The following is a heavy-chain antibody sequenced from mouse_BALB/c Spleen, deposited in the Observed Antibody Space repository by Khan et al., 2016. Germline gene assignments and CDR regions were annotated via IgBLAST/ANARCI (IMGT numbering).Heavy chain of an antibody. CDR1: GFDFSRYW. D-gene: IGHD2-13*01. J-gene: IGHJ3*01. V-gene: IGHV4-1*02. Sequence: EVKLLESGGGLVQPGGSLKLSCAASGFDFSRYWMSWVRQAPGKGLEWIGEINPDSSTINYTPSLKDKFIISRDNAKNTLYLQMSNVRSEDTALDYCGRLHDCGRVAYWGQGTLVTVSA. CDR3: GRLHDCGRVAY. CDR2: INPDSSTI.